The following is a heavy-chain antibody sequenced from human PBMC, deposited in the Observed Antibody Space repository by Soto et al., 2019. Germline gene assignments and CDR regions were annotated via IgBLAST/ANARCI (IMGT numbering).Heavy chain of an antibody. Sequence: ASVKVSCKASGYTFTGYYMRWVRQGPGQGLEWMGWINPNSGGTNYAQKFQGRVTMTRDTSISTAYMELSRLRSDDTAVYYCPRGVVIHYFYYYYGMDVWGQGTTVTVSS. CDR2: INPNSGGT. CDR1: GYTFTGYY. CDR3: PRGVVIHYFYYYYGMDV. V-gene: IGHV1-2*02. J-gene: IGHJ6*02. D-gene: IGHD3-22*01.